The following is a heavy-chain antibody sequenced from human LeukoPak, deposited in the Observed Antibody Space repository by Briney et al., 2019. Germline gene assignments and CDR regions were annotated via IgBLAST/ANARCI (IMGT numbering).Heavy chain of an antibody. CDR1: GFTLSSYA. V-gene: IGHV3-23*01. D-gene: IGHD2-2*01. CDR2: ISGSGGST. J-gene: IGHJ4*02. CDR3: AKRTIPAAPFDY. Sequence: GGSLRLSCAASGFTLSSYAMSWVRQAPGKGREWGSSISGSGGSTYYADSVKGRFTISRDNSKNTLYLQMHSLRAEDTAVYYCAKRTIPAAPFDYWGQGTLVTVSS.